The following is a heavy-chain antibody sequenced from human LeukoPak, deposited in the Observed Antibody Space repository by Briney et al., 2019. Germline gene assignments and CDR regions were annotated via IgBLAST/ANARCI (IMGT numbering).Heavy chain of an antibody. CDR3: AESGSDGSGSAFDY. D-gene: IGHD3-22*01. Sequence: GGSLRLSCSASEFTFGSYGMHWVRQAPGTGLEWVALISYDGGNKYYADSVKGRFTISRDSSKNTVYLQMNGLEPEDTAMYYCAESGSDGSGSAFDYWGQGTLVIVSP. CDR1: EFTFGSYG. CDR2: ISYDGGNK. J-gene: IGHJ4*02. V-gene: IGHV3-30*18.